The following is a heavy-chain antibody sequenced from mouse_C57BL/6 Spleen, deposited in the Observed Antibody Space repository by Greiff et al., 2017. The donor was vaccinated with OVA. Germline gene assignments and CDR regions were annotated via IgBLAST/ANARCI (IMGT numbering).Heavy chain of an antibody. J-gene: IGHJ2*01. Sequence: VQLVESGPELVKPGASVKISCKASGYAFSSSWMNWVKQRPGKGLEWIGRIYPGDGDTNYNGKFKGKATLTADKSSSTAYMQLSSLTSEDSAVYFCAVYGSSYLYDFDCWGKGTTLTVSS. D-gene: IGHD1-1*01. CDR2: IYPGDGDT. CDR3: AVYGSSYLYDFDC. CDR1: GYAFSSSW. V-gene: IGHV1-82*01.